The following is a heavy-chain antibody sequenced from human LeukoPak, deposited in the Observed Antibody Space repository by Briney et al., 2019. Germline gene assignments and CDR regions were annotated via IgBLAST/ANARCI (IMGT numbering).Heavy chain of an antibody. D-gene: IGHD3-10*01. CDR1: GYSFTSYW. Sequence: GESLKISCKGSGYSFTSYWIGWVRQMPGKGLEWMGIIYPGDSDTRYSPSFQGQVTISADKSISTAYLQWSSLKASDTAMYYCARHSLLWFGESRDYYYYYMGVWGKGTTVTVSS. CDR3: ARHSLLWFGESRDYYYYYMGV. V-gene: IGHV5-51*01. J-gene: IGHJ6*03. CDR2: IYPGDSDT.